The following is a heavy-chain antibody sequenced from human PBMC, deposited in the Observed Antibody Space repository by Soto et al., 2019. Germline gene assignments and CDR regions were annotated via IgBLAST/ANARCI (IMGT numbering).Heavy chain of an antibody. J-gene: IGHJ4*02. CDR1: GFTVSNNY. CDR3: ASVITMVRGVIINPYVY. V-gene: IGHV3-53*01. Sequence: QAGGSLRLSCAASGFTVSNNYMSWVRQAPGKGLEWVSVIYSGGSTYYADSVKGRFTISRDNSKNTLYLQMNSLRAEDTAVYYCASVITMVRGVIINPYVYWGQGTLVTVSS. CDR2: IYSGGST. D-gene: IGHD3-10*01.